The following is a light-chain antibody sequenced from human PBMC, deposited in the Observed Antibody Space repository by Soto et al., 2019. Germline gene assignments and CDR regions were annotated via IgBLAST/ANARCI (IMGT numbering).Light chain of an antibody. V-gene: IGLV7-46*01. CDR2: DTT. CDR1: TGAVTSGHY. CDR3: LLSYSGKNWV. J-gene: IGLJ3*02. Sequence: QTVVTQEPSLTVSPGGTVTLTCGSSTGAVTSGHYPYWFQQKPGQAPRTLIYDTTNKHSWTPARFSGSLLGGKAALTLAGAQTDDEADYYCLLSYSGKNWVFGGGTKVTVL.